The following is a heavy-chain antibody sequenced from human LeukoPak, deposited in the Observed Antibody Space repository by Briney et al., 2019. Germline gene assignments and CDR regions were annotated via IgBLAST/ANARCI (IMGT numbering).Heavy chain of an antibody. V-gene: IGHV1-3*01. CDR1: GYTFAKHA. J-gene: IGHJ6*02. CDR3: ARSILVVPLVSHYNYGVDV. Sequence: ASVKVSCKASGYTFAKHAIHWVRQAPGQRLEWMGWINAGNGDTRYSQKFQGGVTITRDTSARTAYMELSSLRSEDTAVYYCARSILVVPLVSHYNYGVDVWGQGTAVIVSS. D-gene: IGHD2-15*01. CDR2: INAGNGDT.